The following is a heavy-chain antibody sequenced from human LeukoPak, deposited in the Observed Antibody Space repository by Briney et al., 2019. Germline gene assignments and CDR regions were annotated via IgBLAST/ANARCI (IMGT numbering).Heavy chain of an antibody. CDR3: AKDLRRGPFDY. CDR2: ISGSGGST. D-gene: IGHD3-10*01. J-gene: IGHJ4*02. V-gene: IGHV3-23*01. CDR1: GVIFSSYA. Sequence: PGGSLRLSCAVSGVIFSSYAMSWVRQAPGKGLEWVSAISGSGGSTYYADSVKGRFTISRDNSKNTLYLQMNSLRAEDTAVYYCAKDLRRGPFDYWGQGTLVTVSS.